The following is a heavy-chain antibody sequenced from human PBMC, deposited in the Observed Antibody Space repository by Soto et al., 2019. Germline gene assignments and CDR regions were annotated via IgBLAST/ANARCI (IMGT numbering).Heavy chain of an antibody. V-gene: IGHV3-30*18. D-gene: IGHD3-9*01. CDR2: ISYDGSNK. J-gene: IGHJ5*02. Sequence: HPGGSLRLSCAASGFTFSSYGMHWVRQVPGKGLDWVAVISYDGSNKFYGDSVKGRFTVSRDNSKNTLYLQMNGLRAEDTSVYYCAKDLAGGGTGYYSWFDPWGQGALVTVSS. CDR3: AKDLAGGGTGYYSWFDP. CDR1: GFTFSSYG.